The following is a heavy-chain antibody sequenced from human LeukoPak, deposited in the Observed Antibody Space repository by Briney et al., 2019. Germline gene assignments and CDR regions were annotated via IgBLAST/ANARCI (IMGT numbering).Heavy chain of an antibody. J-gene: IGHJ4*02. CDR3: AREGSSSWYRFPDY. V-gene: IGHV3-48*01. D-gene: IGHD6-13*01. CDR1: GFTFSSYE. CDR2: ISSSSSTI. Sequence: GGSLRLSCAASGFTFSSYEMNWVRQAPGKGLEWVSYISSSSSTIYYADSVKGRFTISRDNAKNSLYLQMNSLRAEDTAVYYCAREGSSSWYRFPDYWGQGTLVTVSS.